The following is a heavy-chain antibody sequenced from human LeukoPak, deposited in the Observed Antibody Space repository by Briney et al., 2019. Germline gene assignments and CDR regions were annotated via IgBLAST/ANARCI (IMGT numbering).Heavy chain of an antibody. Sequence: SVKVSCKASGGTFSSYAISWVRQAPGQGLEWMGGIIPIFGTANYAQKFQGRVTITADESTSTAYMELSSLRSEDTAVYYCARDPSLSIAVAGTYYYYGMDVWGQGTTVTVS. CDR2: IIPIFGTA. J-gene: IGHJ6*02. D-gene: IGHD6-19*01. V-gene: IGHV1-69*13. CDR1: GGTFSSYA. CDR3: ARDPSLSIAVAGTYYYYGMDV.